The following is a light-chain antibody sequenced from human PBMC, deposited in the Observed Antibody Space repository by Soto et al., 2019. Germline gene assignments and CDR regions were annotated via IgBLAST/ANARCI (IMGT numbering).Light chain of an antibody. CDR3: SSYTTNKTRV. CDR2: EVS. Sequence: QSSLSQPASVSGSPGQTITISCTGTTSDVGDNNYVSWYQQHPGTAPKLMIYEVSYRPSGVSDRFSGSQSDNTASLTISGLHADDEADYYCSSYTTNKTRVFGGGTKLTVL. CDR1: TSDVGDNNY. J-gene: IGLJ3*02. V-gene: IGLV2-14*01.